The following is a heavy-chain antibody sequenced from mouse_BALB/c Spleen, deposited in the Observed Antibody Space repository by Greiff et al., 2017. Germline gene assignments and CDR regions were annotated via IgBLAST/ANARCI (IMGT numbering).Heavy chain of an antibody. J-gene: IGHJ3*01. CDR3: ARDQIYEGYYSFAY. CDR1: GFTFSDYY. V-gene: IGHV5-4*02. D-gene: IGHD2-3*01. CDR2: ISDGGSYT. Sequence: EVQGVESGGGLVKPGGSLKLSCAASGFTFSDYYMYWVRQTPEKRLEWVATISDGGSYTYYPDSVKGRFTISRDNAKNNLYLQMSSLKSEDTAMYYGARDQIYEGYYSFAYWGQGTLVTVSA.